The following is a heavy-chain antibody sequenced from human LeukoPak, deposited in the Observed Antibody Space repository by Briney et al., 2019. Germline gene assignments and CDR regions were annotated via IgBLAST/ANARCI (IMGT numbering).Heavy chain of an antibody. CDR2: TNPNSGGT. CDR3: ARGRNYYDSSGYTDYYYYMDV. Sequence: ASVKVSCKASGYTFTSYGISWVRQAPGQGLEWMGWTNPNSGGTNYAQKFQGRVTMTRDTSISTAYMELSRLRSDDTAVYYCARGRNYYDSSGYTDYYYYMDVWGKGTTVTISS. CDR1: GYTFTSYG. V-gene: IGHV1-2*02. J-gene: IGHJ6*03. D-gene: IGHD3-22*01.